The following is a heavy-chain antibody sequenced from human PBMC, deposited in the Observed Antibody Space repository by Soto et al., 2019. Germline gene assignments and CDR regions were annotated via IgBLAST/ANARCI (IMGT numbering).Heavy chain of an antibody. CDR3: TASLTYYYDSSGYHFTAYFDY. CDR2: IKSKTDGGTT. J-gene: IGHJ4*02. D-gene: IGHD3-22*01. Sequence: GGSLRLSCAASGFTFSNAWMSWVRQAPGKGLEWVGRIKSKTDGGTTDYAAPVKGRFTISRDDSKNTLYLQMNSLKTEDTAVYYCTASLTYYYDSSGYHFTAYFDYWGQGTLVTVS. V-gene: IGHV3-15*01. CDR1: GFTFSNAW.